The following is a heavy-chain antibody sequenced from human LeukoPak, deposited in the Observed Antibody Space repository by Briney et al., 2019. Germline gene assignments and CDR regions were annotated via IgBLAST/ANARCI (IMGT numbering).Heavy chain of an antibody. J-gene: IGHJ6*03. D-gene: IGHD1-26*01. CDR3: ARSVKVGARYYYYYYMDV. CDR2: IYYSGTT. CDR1: GGSISSSTHY. Sequence: PSETLSLTCTVSGGSISSSTHYWGWIRQPPGKGLEWIGSIYYSGTTYYNPSLKSRVTISVDTSKNQFSLKLSSVTAADTAVYYCARSVKVGARYYYYYYMDVWGKGTTVTISS. V-gene: IGHV4-39*07.